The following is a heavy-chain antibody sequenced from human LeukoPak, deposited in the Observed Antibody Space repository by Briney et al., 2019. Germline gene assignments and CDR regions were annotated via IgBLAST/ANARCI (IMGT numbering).Heavy chain of an antibody. CDR1: GFTFSTYA. D-gene: IGHD3-22*01. Sequence: PGGSLRLSCAASGFTFSTYAMTWVRQAPGKGLEWVSVIYSGGSTYYADSVKGRFTISRDNSKNTLYLQMNSLRAEDTAVYYCARDMYYDSSGYYQRDYWGQGTLVTVSS. V-gene: IGHV3-53*01. CDR2: IYSGGST. J-gene: IGHJ4*02. CDR3: ARDMYYDSSGYYQRDY.